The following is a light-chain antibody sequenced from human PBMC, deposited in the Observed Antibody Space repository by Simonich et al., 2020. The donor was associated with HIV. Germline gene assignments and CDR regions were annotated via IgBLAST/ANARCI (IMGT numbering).Light chain of an antibody. V-gene: IGLV6-57*01. CDR2: DDN. J-gene: IGLJ3*02. CDR3: QSYDSSNHWV. Sequence: NFMLTQPHSVSESPGKTVTISCTRSSGNIASDYVQWYQPRPGSSPTTVIFDDNQGPSGVPDRFSVSFDTSSNSASLTISGLKTEDEADYYCQSYDSSNHWVFGGGTKLTVL. CDR1: SGNIASDY.